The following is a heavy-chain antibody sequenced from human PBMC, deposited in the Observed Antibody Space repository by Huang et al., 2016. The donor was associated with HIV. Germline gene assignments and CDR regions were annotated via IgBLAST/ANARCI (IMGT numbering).Heavy chain of an antibody. CDR3: VRDTKYRSGFYNYYYMDV. D-gene: IGHD6-25*01. J-gene: IGHJ6*03. Sequence: HLVESGGGSVRPGESLKLSCVATGSDFSPHIFNGVRQARVRWRELVLQRREKDEKVAYANAGEGRFTISRDNARQSIYLQMRNLRPSDTAKYYCVRDTKYRSGFYNYYYMDVWGNGTAVTVSS. V-gene: IGHV3-48*01. CDR1: GSDFSPHI. CDR2: RREKDEKV.